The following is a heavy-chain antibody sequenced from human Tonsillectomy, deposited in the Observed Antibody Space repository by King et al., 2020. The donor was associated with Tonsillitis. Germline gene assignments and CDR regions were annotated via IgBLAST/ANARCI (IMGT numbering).Heavy chain of an antibody. CDR3: ARDWCSSTSCYPYYYYYMDV. J-gene: IGHJ6*03. CDR1: GFTFSSYG. D-gene: IGHD2-2*01. V-gene: IGHV3-33*08. Sequence: VQLVESGGGVVQPGRSLRLSCAASGFTFSSYGMHWVRQAPGKGLEWVAVIWYDGSNKYYADSVKGRFTISRDNSKNTLYLQMNSLRAEDTAVYYCARDWCSSTSCYPYYYYYMDVWGKGTTVTVSS. CDR2: IWYDGSNK.